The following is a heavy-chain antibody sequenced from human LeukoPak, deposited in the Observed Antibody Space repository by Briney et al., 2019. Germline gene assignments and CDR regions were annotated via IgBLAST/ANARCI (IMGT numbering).Heavy chain of an antibody. D-gene: IGHD4-17*01. CDR1: GYTLTELS. CDR2: FDPEDGET. CDR3: ATDQRSYGDYLAVDY. J-gene: IGHJ4*02. Sequence: ASVKVSCKVSGYTLTELSMHWVRQASGKGLEWMGGFDPEDGETIYAQKFQGRVTMTEDTSTDTAYMELSSLRSEDTAVYYRATDQRSYGDYLAVDYWGQGTLVTVSS. V-gene: IGHV1-24*01.